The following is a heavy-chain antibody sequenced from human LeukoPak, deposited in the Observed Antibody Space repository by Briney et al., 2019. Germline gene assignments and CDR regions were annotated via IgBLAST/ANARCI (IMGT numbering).Heavy chain of an antibody. V-gene: IGHV3-48*01. CDR2: VKSGNYDI. J-gene: IGHJ4*02. CDR1: EFAFSSYS. Sequence: GGSLRLSCAASEFAFSSYSMNWVRQAPGKGLEWLSYVKSGNYDIQYADSVTGRFTVSRDSATNSLYLQMNDLKAEDTAVYYCARDSDWAFDYWGQGSLVTVSS. CDR3: ARDSDWAFDY. D-gene: IGHD3-9*01.